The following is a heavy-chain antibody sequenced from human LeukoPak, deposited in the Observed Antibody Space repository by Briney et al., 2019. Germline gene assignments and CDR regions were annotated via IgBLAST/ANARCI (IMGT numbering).Heavy chain of an antibody. CDR1: GFTFNTFD. CDR3: ARVGSGWDGVDY. J-gene: IGHJ4*02. CDR2: ISSGSSSR. Sequence: GGSLRLSCAASGFTFNTFDMTWVRQAPGKELEWVSYISSGSSSRYYADSVKGRFTISRDNAKNSLYLQMNNLRAEDTAVYYCARVGSGWDGVDYWGQGTLVTVSS. D-gene: IGHD6-19*01. V-gene: IGHV3-48*01.